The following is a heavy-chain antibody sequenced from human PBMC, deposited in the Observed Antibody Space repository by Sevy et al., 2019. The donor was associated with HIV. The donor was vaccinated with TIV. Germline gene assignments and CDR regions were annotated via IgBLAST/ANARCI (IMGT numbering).Heavy chain of an antibody. CDR1: GGTFSSYA. V-gene: IGHV1-69*13. CDR3: ASSGNGPRGNWFDP. CDR2: IIPIFGTA. D-gene: IGHD6-13*01. Sequence: ASVKVSCKASGGTFSSYAISWVRQAPGQGLEWMGGIIPIFGTANYTQKFQGRVTITADESTSTAYMELSSLRSEDTAVYYYASSGNGPRGNWFDPWGPGTLVTVSS. J-gene: IGHJ5*02.